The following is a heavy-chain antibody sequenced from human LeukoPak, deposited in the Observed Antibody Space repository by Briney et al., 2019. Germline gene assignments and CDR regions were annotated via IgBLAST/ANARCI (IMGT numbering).Heavy chain of an antibody. J-gene: IGHJ3*02. CDR1: GYTFTSYY. V-gene: IGHV1-46*01. D-gene: IGHD2-21*01. CDR3: ARVAVADAFDI. CDR2: INPSGGST. Sequence: GASVKVSCKASGYTFTSYYMHWVRQAPGQGLEWMGIINPSGGSTSYAQKFQGRATMTRDTSTSTVYMELSSLRSEDTAVYYCARVAVADAFDIWGQGTMVTVSS.